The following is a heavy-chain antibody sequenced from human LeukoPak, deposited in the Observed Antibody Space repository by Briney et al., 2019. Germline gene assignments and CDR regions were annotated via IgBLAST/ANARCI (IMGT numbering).Heavy chain of an antibody. D-gene: IGHD1-26*01. CDR1: GFAFNTYA. CDR2: IWHDGSHK. CDR3: ATARSYPWFDP. V-gene: IGHV3-30*02. J-gene: IGHJ5*02. Sequence: PGGSLRLSCAASGFAFNTYAMHWVRQAPGKGLEWVTLIWHDGSHKFYIDSVRGRFTISRDNSKNTVYLQMNGLRSEDTAVYYCATARSYPWFDPWGQGTLVTVSS.